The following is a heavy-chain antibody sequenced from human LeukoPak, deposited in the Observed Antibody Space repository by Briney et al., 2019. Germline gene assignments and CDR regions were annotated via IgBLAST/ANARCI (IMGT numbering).Heavy chain of an antibody. CDR2: VSKDGRVK. Sequence: GGSLRLSCAASGFTFSNYDIPWARQAPGEGLEWLAYVSKDGRVKHYADSVKDRFTASRDNSANTVYLQMNSLRPEDTAVYYCARDLMWLVDYWGQGTLLTVSS. J-gene: IGHJ4*02. CDR3: ARDLMWLVDY. D-gene: IGHD6-19*01. V-gene: IGHV3-30*03. CDR1: GFTFSNYD.